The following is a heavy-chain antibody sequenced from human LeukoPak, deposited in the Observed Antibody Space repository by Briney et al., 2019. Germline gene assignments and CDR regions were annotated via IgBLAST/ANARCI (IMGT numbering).Heavy chain of an antibody. CDR2: IHTSENT. CDR1: GGYIGSYY. D-gene: IGHD4-17*01. V-gene: IGHV4-4*07. J-gene: IGHJ6*03. Sequence: SETLSLTCTVSGGYIGSYYWSWIRQAAGKGLEWIGRIHTSENTDYNPSLKSRVTMSVDMSTSQFSLRLTSVTAADTAVYYCAREGDYGDYSKIFYYMDVWGKGTTVTVSS. CDR3: AREGDYGDYSKIFYYMDV.